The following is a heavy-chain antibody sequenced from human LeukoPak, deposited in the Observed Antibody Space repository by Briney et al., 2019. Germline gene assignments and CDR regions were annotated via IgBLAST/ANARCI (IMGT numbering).Heavy chain of an antibody. Sequence: GGSLRLSCAASGFTFSDYYMSWIRQAPGKGLEGVSYISSSGSTIYYADSVKGRFTISRDNAKNSLYLQMNSLRAEDTAVYYCARTDYDFWSGYYMSPLDYWGQGTLVTVSS. D-gene: IGHD3-3*01. J-gene: IGHJ4*02. CDR2: ISSSGSTI. CDR1: GFTFSDYY. V-gene: IGHV3-11*04. CDR3: ARTDYDFWSGYYMSPLDY.